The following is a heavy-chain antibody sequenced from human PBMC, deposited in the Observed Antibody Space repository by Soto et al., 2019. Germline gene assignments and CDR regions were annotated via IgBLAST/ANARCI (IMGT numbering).Heavy chain of an antibody. D-gene: IGHD6-19*01. CDR1: GDSISSYY. Sequence: PSETLSLTCTVSGDSISSYYWNWIRQPPGKGLEWIGYIYYTGSTNYNPSLKSRVTISLSTSKNQFSLKLSSVTAADTAVYYCARVITVAATSWLDPWGQGTLVTVSS. V-gene: IGHV4-59*01. CDR2: IYYTGST. CDR3: ARVITVAATSWLDP. J-gene: IGHJ5*02.